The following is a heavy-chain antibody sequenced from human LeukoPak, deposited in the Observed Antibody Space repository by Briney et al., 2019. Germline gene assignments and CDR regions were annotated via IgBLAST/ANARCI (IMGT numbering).Heavy chain of an antibody. D-gene: IGHD3-16*02. CDR3: ARKSAGYHFDY. J-gene: IGHJ4*02. CDR1: GFTVSSNY. CDR2: IYGGGST. V-gene: IGHV3-53*01. Sequence: GGSLRLSCAPSGFTVSSNYMSWARQAPGRGLEWVSVIYGGGSTYYADSVKGRFTISRDNSKNTLYLQMNSLRAEDTAVYYCARKSAGYHFDYWGQGTLVTVSS.